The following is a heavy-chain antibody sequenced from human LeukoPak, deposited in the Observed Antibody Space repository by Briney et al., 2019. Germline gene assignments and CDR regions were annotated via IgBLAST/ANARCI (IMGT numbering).Heavy chain of an antibody. V-gene: IGHV4-59*11. D-gene: IGHD6-6*01. J-gene: IGHJ6*03. CDR1: GGSISSHY. CDR2: IYYSGST. CDR3: ARDLGPIAARRYYYYYMDV. Sequence: PSETLSLTCTVSGGSISSHYWSWIRQPPGKGLEWIGYIYYSGSTNYNPSLKSRVTISVDTSKNQFSLKLSPVTAADTAVYYCARDLGPIAARRYYYYYMDVWGKGTTVTVSS.